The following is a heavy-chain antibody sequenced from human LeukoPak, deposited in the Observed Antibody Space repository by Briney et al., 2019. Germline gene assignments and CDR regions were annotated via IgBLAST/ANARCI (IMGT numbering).Heavy chain of an antibody. V-gene: IGHV1-18*01. D-gene: IGHD5-18*01. Sequence: ASVKLSCKASGYTFTSYGISWVRQAPGQGLEWMGWISAYNGNANYAQKLQGRVTMTTDTSTSTAYMELRSLRSDDTAVYYCARGSSTAMVPGWFDPWGQGTLVTVSS. CDR3: ARGSSTAMVPGWFDP. J-gene: IGHJ5*02. CDR1: GYTFTSYG. CDR2: ISAYNGNA.